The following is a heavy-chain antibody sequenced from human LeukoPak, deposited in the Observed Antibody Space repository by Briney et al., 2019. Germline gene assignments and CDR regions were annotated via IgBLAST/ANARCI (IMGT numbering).Heavy chain of an antibody. CDR3: ARDGRPLDY. Sequence: GGSLGLSCAASGFTFSSYWMHWVRQVPGKGLVWVSRIKSDGSSTSYADSVKGRFTISRDNAKNSLYLQMNSLRVEDTAVYYCARDGRPLDYWGQGTLVTVSS. J-gene: IGHJ4*02. CDR2: IKSDGSST. V-gene: IGHV3-74*01. CDR1: GFTFSSYW.